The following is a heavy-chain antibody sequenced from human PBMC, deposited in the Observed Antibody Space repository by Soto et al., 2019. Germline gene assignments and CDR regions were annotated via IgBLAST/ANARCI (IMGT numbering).Heavy chain of an antibody. J-gene: IGHJ5*02. V-gene: IGHV4-30-4*01. CDR1: GGSISSGDYY. D-gene: IGHD4-17*01. CDR2: IYYSGST. Sequence: LSLTFTVSGGSISSGDYYWSWIRQPPGKGLEWIGYIYYSGSTYYNPSLKSRVTISVDTSKNQFSLKLSSVTAADTAVYYCARDIRPPPDGDYEEGFDPWGQGTLVTVSS. CDR3: ARDIRPPPDGDYEEGFDP.